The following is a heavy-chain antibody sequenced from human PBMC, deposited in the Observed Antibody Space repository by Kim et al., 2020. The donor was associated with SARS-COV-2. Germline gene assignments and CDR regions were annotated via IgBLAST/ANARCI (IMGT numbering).Heavy chain of an antibody. CDR1: GGSINSYY. J-gene: IGHJ5*02. CDR2: IYYSGST. Sequence: SETLSLTCTVSGGSINSYYWSWIRQPPGKGLEWIGYIYYSGSTNYNPSLKSRVTISVDTSKNQFSLKLSSVTAADTAVYYCARDVTAAAGITTWGQGTLVTVSS. CDR3: ARDVTAAAGITT. V-gene: IGHV4-59*01. D-gene: IGHD6-13*01.